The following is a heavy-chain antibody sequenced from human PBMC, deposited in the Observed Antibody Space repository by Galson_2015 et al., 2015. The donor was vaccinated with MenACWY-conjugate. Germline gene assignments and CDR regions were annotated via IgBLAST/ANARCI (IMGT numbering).Heavy chain of an antibody. CDR1: GFTFNTHW. CDR2: IKHDGSGK. V-gene: IGHV3-7*01. J-gene: IGHJ3*01. CDR3: ARAKEQWLSKTFDV. Sequence: SLRLSCAASGFTFNTHWMGWVRQAPGAGLQWVANIKHDGSGKFYVDSVKGRFIISRDNAKNSLYLQMDSLRAEDTAVYFCARAKEQWLSKTFDVWGQGTLVTVSS. D-gene: IGHD6-19*01.